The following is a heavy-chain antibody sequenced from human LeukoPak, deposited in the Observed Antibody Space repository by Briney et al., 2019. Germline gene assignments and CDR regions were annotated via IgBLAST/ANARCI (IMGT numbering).Heavy chain of an antibody. CDR2: ISAHNGNT. J-gene: IGHJ6*02. Sequence: ASVKLSCKASGHSFANYGFSWVRQAPGQGLEWMGSISAHNGNTNYAQKFQGRVTMTTDTSTTTAYMELRSLRSNDTAVYYCAREVVNYHGSGSFSPRQDYYGMDVWGQGTRVIVSS. CDR1: GHSFANYG. D-gene: IGHD3-10*01. V-gene: IGHV1-18*01. CDR3: AREVVNYHGSGSFSPRQDYYGMDV.